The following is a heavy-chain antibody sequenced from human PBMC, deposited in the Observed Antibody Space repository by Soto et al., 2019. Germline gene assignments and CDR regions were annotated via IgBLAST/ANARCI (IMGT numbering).Heavy chain of an antibody. CDR2: ITGSGSAQ. CDR1: GFTFSKFE. CDR3: ARDPEAGGRGRFAP. V-gene: IGHV3-48*03. J-gene: IGHJ5*02. Sequence: SGGALVQPGGSLRLSGVASGFTFSKFEMIWVRQAPGKGLEWLSYITGSGSAQHYANSVRGRFTISRDNAKNSLYLHLGGVRVEDTAVYYCARDPEAGGRGRFAPWGQRTMVTVSS.